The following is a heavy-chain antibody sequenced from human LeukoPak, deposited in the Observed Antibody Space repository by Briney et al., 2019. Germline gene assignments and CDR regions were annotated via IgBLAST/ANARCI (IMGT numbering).Heavy chain of an antibody. J-gene: IGHJ5*02. V-gene: IGHV4-59*01. CDR2: IYYSGST. CDR1: GGSFSGYY. D-gene: IGHD2-2*01. Sequence: SETLSLTCAVYGGSFSGYYWSWIRQPPGKGLEWIGYIYYSGSTNYNPSLKSRVTISVDTSKNQFSLKLSSVTAADTAVYYCARFNPGRGHCSSTSCYPYNWFDPWGQGTLVTVSS. CDR3: ARFNPGRGHCSSTSCYPYNWFDP.